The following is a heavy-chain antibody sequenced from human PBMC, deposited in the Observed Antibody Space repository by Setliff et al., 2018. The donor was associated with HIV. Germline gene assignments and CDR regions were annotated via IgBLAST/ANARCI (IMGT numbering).Heavy chain of an antibody. CDR3: AGMFFYGSGSESDFDY. D-gene: IGHD3-10*01. CDR2: IYNRGYT. CDR1: GGSIMSDGYY. V-gene: IGHV4-31*03. Sequence: LSLTCTVSGGSIMSDGYYWNWIRQRPGKGLEWIGYIYNRGYTYYNPSLKSRVTTSIDTSQNQFSLRLSSVTVADTAVYYCAGMFFYGSGSESDFDYWGQGTQVTVSS. J-gene: IGHJ4*02.